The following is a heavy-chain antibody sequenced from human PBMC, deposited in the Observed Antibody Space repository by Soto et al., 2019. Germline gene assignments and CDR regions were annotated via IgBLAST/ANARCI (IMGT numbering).Heavy chain of an antibody. CDR3: ARAGYAYGDLVYFQH. D-gene: IGHD4-17*01. J-gene: IGHJ1*01. CDR1: GYTFTSYG. Sequence: ASVKVSCKASGYTFTSYGISWVRQAPGQGLEWMGWISAYNGNTNYAQKLQGRLTMTTDTSTSTAYMELRSLRSDDTAVYYCARAGYAYGDLVYFQHWGQGTLVTVSS. V-gene: IGHV1-18*01. CDR2: ISAYNGNT.